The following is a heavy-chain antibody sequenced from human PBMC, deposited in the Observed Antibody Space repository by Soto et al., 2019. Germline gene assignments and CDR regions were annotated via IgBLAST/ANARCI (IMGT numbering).Heavy chain of an antibody. CDR1: GGSISSSNSD. V-gene: IGHV4-39*01. CDR2: IYYSGST. Sequence: QLQLQESGPGLVKPSETLSLTCTVSGGSISSSNSDWGWIRQPPGKGLEWIGSIYYSGSTYYNPSLKSRVSISVDTSKHQVSLKLSSVTSADTAVYYCARRGFMGATTIDYWGQGTLVTVSS. J-gene: IGHJ4*02. D-gene: IGHD1-26*01. CDR3: ARRGFMGATTIDY.